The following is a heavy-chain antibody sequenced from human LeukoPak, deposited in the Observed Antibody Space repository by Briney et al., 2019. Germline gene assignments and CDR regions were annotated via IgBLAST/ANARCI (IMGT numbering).Heavy chain of an antibody. CDR1: GYAFTDYY. CDR3: TSRGSPAPDGGHFFDS. D-gene: IGHD1-26*01. V-gene: IGHV1-69-2*01. Sequence: GATVKISCKPSGYAFTDYYIHWVQQAPGKGLEWLGPIDPEDGKTVYAEKLQGRFIITADRSTDIAYMELSSLRSEDTAVYYCTSRGSPAPDGGHFFDSWGQGTLVTVSS. J-gene: IGHJ4*02. CDR2: IDPEDGKT.